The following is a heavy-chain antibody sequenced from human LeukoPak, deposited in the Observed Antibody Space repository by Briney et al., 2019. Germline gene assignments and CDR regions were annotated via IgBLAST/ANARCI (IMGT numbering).Heavy chain of an antibody. CDR1: GFTFSSYA. CDR2: ISGSGGST. J-gene: IGHJ4*02. CDR3: ANPHPAYYGGNSLAGQLDY. Sequence: GGSLRLSCAASGFTFSSYAMSWVRQAPGKGLEWVSAISGSGGSTYYADSVKGRFTISRDNSKNTLYLQMNSLRAEDTAVYYCANPHPAYYGGNSLAGQLDYWGQGTLVTVSS. V-gene: IGHV3-23*01. D-gene: IGHD4-23*01.